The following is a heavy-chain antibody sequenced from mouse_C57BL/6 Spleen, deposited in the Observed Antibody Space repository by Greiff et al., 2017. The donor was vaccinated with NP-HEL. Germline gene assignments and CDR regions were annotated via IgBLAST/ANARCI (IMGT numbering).Heavy chain of an antibody. V-gene: IGHV6-3*01. J-gene: IGHJ1*03. D-gene: IGHD1-1*01. CDR1: GFTFSNYW. Sequence: EVMLVESGGGLVQPGGSMKLSCVASGFTFSNYWMNWVRQSPEKGLEWVAQIRLKSDNYATHYAESVKGRFTISRDDSKSSVYLQMNNLRAEDTGIYYCTEELRSYFDVWGTGTTVTVSS. CDR3: TEELRSYFDV. CDR2: IRLKSDNYAT.